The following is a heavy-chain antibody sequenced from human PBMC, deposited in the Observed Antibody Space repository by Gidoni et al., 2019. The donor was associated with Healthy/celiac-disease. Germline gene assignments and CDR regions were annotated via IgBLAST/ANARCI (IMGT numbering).Heavy chain of an antibody. CDR1: GGSFSV. CDR2: INHSGGA. J-gene: IGHJ4*02. Sequence: QVLLQQWGAGLLKPSETLSLPCAVVGGSFSVWSWIRQPPGKGLEWIGEINHSGGANYNPSLKSRVTISVDTSKNQFSLKLSSVTAADTAMYYCASNFELNYWGQGTLVTVSS. D-gene: IGHD3-9*01. V-gene: IGHV4-34*01. CDR3: ASNFELNY.